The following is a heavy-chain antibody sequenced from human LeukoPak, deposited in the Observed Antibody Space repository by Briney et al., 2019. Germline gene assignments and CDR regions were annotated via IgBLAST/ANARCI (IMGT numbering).Heavy chain of an antibody. CDR2: IIPIFGTA. CDR1: GYTFTGYY. D-gene: IGHD6-19*01. V-gene: IGHV1-69*13. CDR3: ARGGSSGWYARPSEYFQH. Sequence: SVKVSCKASGYTFTGYYMHWVRQAPGQGLEWMGGIIPIFGTANYAQKFQGRVTITADESTSTAYMELSSLRSEDTAVYYCARGGSSGWYARPSEYFQHWGQGTLVTVSS. J-gene: IGHJ1*01.